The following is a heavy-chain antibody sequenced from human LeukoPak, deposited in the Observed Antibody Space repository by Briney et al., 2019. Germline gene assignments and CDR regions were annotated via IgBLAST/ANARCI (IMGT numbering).Heavy chain of an antibody. V-gene: IGHV3-30*02. J-gene: IGHJ4*02. Sequence: PGGSLRLSRAASGFTFSSYGMHWVRQAPGKGLEWVAFIRYDGSNKYYADSVKGRFTISRDNSKNTLYLQMNSLRAEDTAVYYCAKGYSSSWYVGYWGQGTLVTVSS. CDR2: IRYDGSNK. D-gene: IGHD6-13*01. CDR3: AKGYSSSWYVGY. CDR1: GFTFSSYG.